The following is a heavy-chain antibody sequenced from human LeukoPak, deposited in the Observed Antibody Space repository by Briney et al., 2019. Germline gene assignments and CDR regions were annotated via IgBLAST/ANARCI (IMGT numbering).Heavy chain of an antibody. Sequence: GGSLRLSCAASGFTFSSYGMTWVRQAPGKGLEWVSSISSSSSYIYYADSVKGRFTISRDNAKNSLYLQMNSLRAEDTAVYYCARDLAGYHDYWGQGTLVTVSS. D-gene: IGHD2-2*01. V-gene: IGHV3-21*01. CDR3: ARDLAGYHDY. J-gene: IGHJ4*02. CDR2: ISSSSSYI. CDR1: GFTFSSYG.